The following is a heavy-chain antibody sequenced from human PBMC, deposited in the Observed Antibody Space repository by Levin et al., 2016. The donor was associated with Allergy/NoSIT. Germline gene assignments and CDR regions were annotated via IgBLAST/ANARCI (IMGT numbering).Heavy chain of an antibody. CDR2: ISYDGSNK. D-gene: IGHD6-13*01. CDR3: AKTLESSSWPQGRGYYYYGMDV. J-gene: IGHJ6*02. Sequence: VRQAPGKGLEWVAVISYDGSNKYYADSVKGRFTISRDNSKNTLYLQMNSLRAEDTAVYYCAKTLESSSWPQGRGYYYYGMDVWGQGTTVTVSS. V-gene: IGHV3-30*18.